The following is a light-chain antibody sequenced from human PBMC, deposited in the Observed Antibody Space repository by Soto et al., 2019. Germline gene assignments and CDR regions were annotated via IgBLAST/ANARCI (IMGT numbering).Light chain of an antibody. CDR1: QSVSSSY. Sequence: EIVMTQSPGTLSLSPGEAATLSCRASQSVSSSYLAWYQHKPGRAPRLLIDGTSSRATGIPDRFSGSGSGTDFTLTISRLEPEDLAVYYCQQYGSLVTFGQGTKVDIK. CDR3: QQYGSLVT. CDR2: GTS. V-gene: IGKV3-20*01. J-gene: IGKJ1*01.